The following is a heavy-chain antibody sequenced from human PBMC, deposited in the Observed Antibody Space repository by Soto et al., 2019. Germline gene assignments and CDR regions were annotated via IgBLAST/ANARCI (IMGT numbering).Heavy chain of an antibody. Sequence: EVQLVESGGGLIQPGGSLRLSCAASGFTVSSNYMSWVRQAPGKGLEWVSVIYSGGSTYYADSVKGRFTISRDNSKNTLYLRMNSLRADDTAVYYCARAITMVRGVPSSASDYYYYYGMDVWGQGTTVTVSS. CDR1: GFTVSSNY. CDR3: ARAITMVRGVPSSASDYYYYYGMDV. V-gene: IGHV3-53*01. J-gene: IGHJ6*02. D-gene: IGHD3-10*01. CDR2: IYSGGST.